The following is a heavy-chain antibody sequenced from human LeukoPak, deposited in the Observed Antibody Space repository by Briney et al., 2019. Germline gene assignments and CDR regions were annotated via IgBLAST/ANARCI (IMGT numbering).Heavy chain of an antibody. V-gene: IGHV1-2*02. CDR3: ARVWTWESIAARGGTPPTDYFDY. Sequence: ASVKVSCKASGYTFTGYYMHWVRQAPGQGLEWMGWINPNSGGTNYAQKLQGRVTMTTDTSTSTAYMELRSLRSDDTAVYYCARVWTWESIAARGGTPPTDYFDYWGQGTLVTVSS. CDR2: INPNSGGT. CDR1: GYTFTGYY. J-gene: IGHJ4*02. D-gene: IGHD6-6*01.